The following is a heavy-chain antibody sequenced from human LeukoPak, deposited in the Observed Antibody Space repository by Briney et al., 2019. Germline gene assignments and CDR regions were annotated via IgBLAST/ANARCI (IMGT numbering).Heavy chain of an antibody. CDR1: GGSISSYY. V-gene: IGHV4-4*07. D-gene: IGHD4-17*01. Sequence: SETPSLTCTVSGGSISSYYWSWIRQPAGKGLESIGHISTSGSTNYNPSLKSRVTMSVDTSKNQFSLKLSSVTAADTAVYYCARAGVFTTVTIDSPAYYYYMDVWGKGTTVTVSS. J-gene: IGHJ6*03. CDR2: ISTSGST. CDR3: ARAGVFTTVTIDSPAYYYYMDV.